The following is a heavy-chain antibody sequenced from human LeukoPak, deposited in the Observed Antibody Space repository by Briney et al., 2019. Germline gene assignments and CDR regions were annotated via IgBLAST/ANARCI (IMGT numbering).Heavy chain of an antibody. D-gene: IGHD4-17*01. J-gene: IGHJ3*02. Sequence: SETLSLTCTVSGGSISSYYWSWIRQPAGKGLEWIGRIYTSGSTNYNPSLKSRVTMSVDTSKNQFSLKLSSVTAADTAVYYCARDHTNYGNDAFDIGGQGTMVTVSS. V-gene: IGHV4-4*07. CDR2: IYTSGST. CDR3: ARDHTNYGNDAFDI. CDR1: GGSISSYY.